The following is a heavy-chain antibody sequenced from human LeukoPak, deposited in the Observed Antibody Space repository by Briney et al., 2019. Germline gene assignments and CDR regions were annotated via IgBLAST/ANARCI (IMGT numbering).Heavy chain of an antibody. CDR2: INPNSGGT. CDR3: ARVADYGDYTLPGDY. CDR1: AYTFTDYY. J-gene: IGHJ4*02. Sequence: ASVKVSCKASAYTFTDYYMHLVRQAPGQGLEWMGGINPNSGGTNYAQKFQGRVTMTRDTSINTAYMELSSLRSDDTAVYYCARVADYGDYTLPGDYWGQGTLVTVSS. D-gene: IGHD4-17*01. V-gene: IGHV1-2*02.